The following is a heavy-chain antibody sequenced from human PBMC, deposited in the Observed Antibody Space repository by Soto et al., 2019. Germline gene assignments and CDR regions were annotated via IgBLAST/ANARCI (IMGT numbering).Heavy chain of an antibody. Sequence: QVQLQESGPGLAKPSQTLSLTCIVSGGSIGNVNDCWSWIRQRPDKGLEWIGHIYSGGSIYNNPSITSRVTISVDTSKMQFSLQLSSVSAADTAVYYCARGPSGDKVASWGQGVLVTVSS. V-gene: IGHV4-30-4*01. CDR3: ARGPSGDKVAS. CDR1: GGSIGNVNDC. D-gene: IGHD7-27*01. J-gene: IGHJ4*02. CDR2: IYSGGSI.